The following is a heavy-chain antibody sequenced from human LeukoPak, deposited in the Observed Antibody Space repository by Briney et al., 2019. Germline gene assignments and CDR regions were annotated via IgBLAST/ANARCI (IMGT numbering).Heavy chain of an antibody. J-gene: IGHJ4*02. CDR2: IAGGGGYI. Sequence: PGGSLRLSCAASGFTFSSYSMNWVRQAPGKGLEWLSSIAGGGGYIYYADSVKGRFTISRDNAKNSLYLQMNSLRAEDTAVYYCAKFRLSNYDILTGYYYYLDSWGQGTLVTVSS. CDR1: GFTFSSYS. CDR3: AKFRLSNYDILTGYYYYLDS. V-gene: IGHV3-21*01. D-gene: IGHD3-9*01.